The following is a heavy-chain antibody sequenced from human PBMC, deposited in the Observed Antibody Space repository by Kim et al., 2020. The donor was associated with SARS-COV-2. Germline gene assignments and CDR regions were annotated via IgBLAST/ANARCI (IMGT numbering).Heavy chain of an antibody. CDR2: IIPILGIA. D-gene: IGHD3-10*01. J-gene: IGHJ4*02. V-gene: IGHV1-69*04. CDR1: GGTFSSYA. CDR3: ARSEFYGSGSYGHFDY. Sequence: SVKVSCKASGGTFSSYAISWVRQAPGQGLEWMGRIIPILGIANYAQKFQGRVTITADKSTSTAYMELSSLRSEDTAVYYCARSEFYGSGSYGHFDYWGQGTLVTVSS.